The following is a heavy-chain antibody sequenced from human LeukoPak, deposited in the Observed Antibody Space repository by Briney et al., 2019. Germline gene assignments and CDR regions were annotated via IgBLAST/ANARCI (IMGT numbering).Heavy chain of an antibody. D-gene: IGHD6-13*01. CDR2: IKQDGSEK. J-gene: IGHJ4*02. CDR1: GFSFSTYW. Sequence: PRGSLRLSCAASGFSFSTYWMSWVRQAPGKGLEWVANIKQDGSEKYYVDSAKGRFTISRDNAKKSLYLQMNSLRAEDTAVYYCATDLGSSRPNFWGQGILVTVS. V-gene: IGHV3-7*01. CDR3: ATDLGSSRPNF.